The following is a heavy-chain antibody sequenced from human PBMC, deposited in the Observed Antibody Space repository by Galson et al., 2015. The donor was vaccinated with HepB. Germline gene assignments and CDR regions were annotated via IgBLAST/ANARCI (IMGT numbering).Heavy chain of an antibody. D-gene: IGHD2-15*01. CDR2: IYYSGST. V-gene: IGHV4-59*01. Sequence: QVQLQESGPGLVKPSETLSLTCTVSGGSISSYYWSWIRQPPGKGLEWIGYIYYSGSTNYNPSLKSRVTISVDTSKNQFSLKLSSVTAADTAVYYCARDSGLPDVWGQGTTVTVSS. J-gene: IGHJ6*02. CDR3: ARDSGLPDV. CDR1: GGSISSYY.